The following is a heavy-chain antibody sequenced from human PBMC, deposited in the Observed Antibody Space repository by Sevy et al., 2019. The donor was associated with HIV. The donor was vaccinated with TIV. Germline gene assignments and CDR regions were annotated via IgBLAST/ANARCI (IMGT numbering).Heavy chain of an antibody. D-gene: IGHD3-10*01. J-gene: IGHJ4*02. CDR3: AREVRGVISYYFDY. CDR2: IKQDGSEK. V-gene: IGHV3-7*01. CDR1: GFTFSSYW. Sequence: GGSLRLSCAASGFTFSSYWMSWVRQAPGKGLEWVGNIKQDGSEKYYVDSVKGRFTISRDNAKNSLYLQMNSLRAEDTAVYYCAREVRGVISYYFDYWGQGTLVTVSS.